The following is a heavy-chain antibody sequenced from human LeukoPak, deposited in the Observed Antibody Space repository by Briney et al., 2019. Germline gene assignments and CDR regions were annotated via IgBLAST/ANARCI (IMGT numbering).Heavy chain of an antibody. CDR1: GFTVSRNY. D-gene: IGHD3-16*01. V-gene: IGHV3-53*01. J-gene: IGHJ4*02. CDR2: IYSGGST. CDR3: ARERSEGLSFDY. Sequence: PGGSLRLSCAASGFTVSRNYMSWVRQAPGQGLGWVSVIYSGGSTYYADSVKGRFTISRDTSKNTLYLQMNSLRAEDTAVYYCARERSEGLSFDYWGQGTLVTVSS.